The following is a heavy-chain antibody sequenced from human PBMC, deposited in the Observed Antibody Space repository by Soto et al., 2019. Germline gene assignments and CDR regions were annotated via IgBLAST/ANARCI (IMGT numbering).Heavy chain of an antibody. V-gene: IGHV4-39*01. CDR2: IYYSGST. CDR3: ARQVSSSRGYYYYGMDV. J-gene: IGHJ6*02. CDR1: GGSISSSSYY. Sequence: SETLSLTCTVSGGSISSSSYYWGWIRQPPGKGLEWIGSIYYSGSTYYNPSLKSRVTISEDTSKNQFSLKLSSVTAADTAVYYCARQVSSSRGYYYYGMDVWGQGTTVTVSS. D-gene: IGHD6-13*01.